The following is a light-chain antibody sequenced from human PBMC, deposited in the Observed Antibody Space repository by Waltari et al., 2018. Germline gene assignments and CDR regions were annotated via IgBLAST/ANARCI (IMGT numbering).Light chain of an antibody. J-gene: IGLJ3*02. CDR1: KLGDKY. CDR2: QDS. CDR3: QQYINWPPT. Sequence: SYELTQPPSVSVSPGQPASITCSGDKLGDKYACWYQHKPGQSPVLVIYQDSKRPSGIPERFSGSNSGNTATLTISSLQSEDFAVYYCQQYINWPPTFGQGTK. V-gene: IGLV3-1*01.